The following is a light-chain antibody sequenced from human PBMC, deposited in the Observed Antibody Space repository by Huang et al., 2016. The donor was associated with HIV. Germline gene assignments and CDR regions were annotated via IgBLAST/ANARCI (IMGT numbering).Light chain of an antibody. J-gene: IGKJ1*01. Sequence: DIVMTQSPVSLAVSLGERATINCKSSQSVLFSSNNNSYLSWYQQQPGQSPKLLIYWASTRESGVPQRFSGSGSGTDFTLTISSLQAEDVAVYYCQQYYSTPQTFGQGTKVEVK. V-gene: IGKV4-1*01. CDR1: QSVLFSSNNNSY. CDR3: QQYYSTPQT. CDR2: WAS.